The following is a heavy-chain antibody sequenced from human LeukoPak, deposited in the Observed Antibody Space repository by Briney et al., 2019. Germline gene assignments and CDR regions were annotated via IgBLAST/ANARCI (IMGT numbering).Heavy chain of an antibody. CDR2: ISYDGSNK. D-gene: IGHD1-26*01. Sequence: GGSLRLSCAASGFTFSRSGMDWVRQAPGKGLEWVAIISYDGSNKYYADSVKGRFTISRDNSKNTLYLQMNSLRAEDTAVYYCATEREHVLGFDPWGQGTLVTVSS. CDR1: GFTFSRSG. V-gene: IGHV3-30*03. J-gene: IGHJ5*02. CDR3: ATEREHVLGFDP.